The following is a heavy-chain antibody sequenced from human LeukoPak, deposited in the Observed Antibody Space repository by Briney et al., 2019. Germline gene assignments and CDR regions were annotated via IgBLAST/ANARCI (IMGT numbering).Heavy chain of an antibody. Sequence: SETLSLTCTVSGGSISSYYWSWIRQPPGKGLEWIGYIYYSGSTNYNPSLKSRVTISVDTSKNQFSLKLSSVTAADTAVYYCARGVVSSGYYSFFDYWGQGTLVTVSS. CDR1: GGSISSYY. D-gene: IGHD3-22*01. CDR2: IYYSGST. V-gene: IGHV4-59*01. J-gene: IGHJ4*02. CDR3: ARGVVSSGYYSFFDY.